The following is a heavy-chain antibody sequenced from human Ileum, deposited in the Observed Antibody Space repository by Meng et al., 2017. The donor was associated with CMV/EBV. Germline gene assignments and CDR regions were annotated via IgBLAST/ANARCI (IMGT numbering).Heavy chain of an antibody. CDR1: GGSISSSHYY. J-gene: IGHJ4*02. Sequence: CPVSGGSISSSHYYWGWLRQPPGKGLEWIGTIYYSGSTYYNPSLNSRVTISVDTSKNQFSPKLSSVTAADTAVYYCARDSSSGWQFDYWGQGTLVTVSS. CDR2: IYYSGST. CDR3: ARDSSSGWQFDY. D-gene: IGHD6-19*01. V-gene: IGHV4-39*07.